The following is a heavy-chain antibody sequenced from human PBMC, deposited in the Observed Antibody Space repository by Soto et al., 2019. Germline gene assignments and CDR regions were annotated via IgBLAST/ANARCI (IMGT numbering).Heavy chain of an antibody. V-gene: IGHV4-4*02. J-gene: IGHJ6*02. CDR1: GGSISTNNW. CDR2: IYHSGST. Sequence: PSEKLCLSCTVSGGSISTNNWWSWVRQPQGKRLEWIGEIYHSGSTNYNPSLKSRVTISVDKSKNQFSLKVNSVTAADTAVYYCARAPVYYDILTGYSYSYYYYGMDVWGQGTTVT. D-gene: IGHD3-9*01. CDR3: ARAPVYYDILTGYSYSYYYYGMDV.